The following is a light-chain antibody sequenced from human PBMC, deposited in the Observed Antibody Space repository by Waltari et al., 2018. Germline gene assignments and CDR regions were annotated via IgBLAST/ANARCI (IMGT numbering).Light chain of an antibody. J-gene: IGLJ2*01. Sequence: NFMLTQPHSVSESPGKTVTISCSRSSGRIASNYGQSYQQRPGSAPTTVIYDSDQRPPGVPDRFAGSIDSSSNSASLTISGLKTEDEADYYCQSYDNSDHVVFGGGTKLTVL. CDR1: SGRIASNY. CDR2: DSD. CDR3: QSYDNSDHVV. V-gene: IGLV6-57*03.